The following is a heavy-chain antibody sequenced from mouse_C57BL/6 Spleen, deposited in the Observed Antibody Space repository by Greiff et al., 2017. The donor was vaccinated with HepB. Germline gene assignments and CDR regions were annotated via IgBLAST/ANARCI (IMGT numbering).Heavy chain of an antibody. Sequence: EVQLQQSGPELVKPGASVKIPCKASGYTFTDYNMDWVKQSHGKSLEWIGDFNPNNGGTIYNQKFKGQATLTVDKSSSTAYMELRSLTSEDTAVYYCARRASKGGYYFDYWGQGTTLTVSS. D-gene: IGHD2-10*02. V-gene: IGHV1-18*01. CDR3: ARRASKGGYYFDY. CDR1: GYTFTDYN. J-gene: IGHJ2*01. CDR2: FNPNNGGT.